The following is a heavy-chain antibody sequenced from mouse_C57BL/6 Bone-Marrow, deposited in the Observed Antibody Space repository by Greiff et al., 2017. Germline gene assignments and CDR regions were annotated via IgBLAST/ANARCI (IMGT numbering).Heavy chain of an antibody. Sequence: EVQLQESGAELVRPGASVKLSCTASGFNIKDDYMHWVKQRPEQGLEWIGWIDPENGDTEYASKFQGKATITADTSSNTAYLQLSRLTSEDTAVYYCTGIYDGYYWFAYWGQGTLVTVSA. D-gene: IGHD2-3*01. CDR3: TGIYDGYYWFAY. CDR2: IDPENGDT. V-gene: IGHV14-4*01. CDR1: GFNIKDDY. J-gene: IGHJ3*01.